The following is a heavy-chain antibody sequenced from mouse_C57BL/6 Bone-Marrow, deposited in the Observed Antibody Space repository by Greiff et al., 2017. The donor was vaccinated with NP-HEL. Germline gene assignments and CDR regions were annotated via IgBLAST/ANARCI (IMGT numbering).Heavy chain of an antibody. CDR1: GYTFTSYD. CDR3: ARVGYYYGSSYNWYFDV. V-gene: IGHV1-85*01. CDR2: IYPRDGST. D-gene: IGHD1-1*01. J-gene: IGHJ1*03. Sequence: QVQLHQSGPELVKPGASVKLSCKASGYTFTSYDINWVKQRPGQGLEWIGWIYPRDGSTKYNEKFKGKATLTVDTSSSTAYMELQSLTSEDSAVYFCARVGYYYGSSYNWYFDVWGTGTTVTVSS.